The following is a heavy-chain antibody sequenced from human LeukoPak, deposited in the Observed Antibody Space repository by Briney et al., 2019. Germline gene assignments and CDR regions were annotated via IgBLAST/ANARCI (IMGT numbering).Heavy chain of an antibody. CDR3: ARELHSGSYYFDY. D-gene: IGHD1-26*01. CDR1: GYSISNAYY. J-gene: IGHJ4*02. CDR2: LYHSGST. V-gene: IGHV4-38-2*02. Sequence: SETLSLTCTVSGYSISNAYYWGWIRQPPGKGLEWIGSLYHSGSTYYNPSLKSRVTTSVDTSKNRFSLKLTSVTAADTAVYYCARELHSGSYYFDYWGQGTLVTVSS.